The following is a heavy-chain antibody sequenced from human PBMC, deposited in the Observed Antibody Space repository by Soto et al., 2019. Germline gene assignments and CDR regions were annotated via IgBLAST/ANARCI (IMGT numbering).Heavy chain of an antibody. Sequence: PGGSLRLSCAASGFTFGDYYMSWIRQAPGKGLEWVSYISSSGSTIYYADSVKGRFTISRDNAKNSLYLQMNSLRAEDTAVYYCARGLYYGPTSDAFDIWGQGTWSPSPQ. V-gene: IGHV3-11*01. J-gene: IGHJ3*02. CDR2: ISSSGSTI. D-gene: IGHD3-3*01. CDR1: GFTFGDYY. CDR3: ARGLYYGPTSDAFDI.